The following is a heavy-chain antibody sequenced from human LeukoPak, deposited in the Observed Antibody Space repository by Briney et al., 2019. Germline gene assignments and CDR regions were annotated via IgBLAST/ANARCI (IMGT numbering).Heavy chain of an antibody. J-gene: IGHJ1*01. Sequence: PGGSLRLSCAASGFTFSSYSMNWVRQAPGKGLEWVSSISSSSSYIYYADSVKGRFTISRDNAKNSLYLQMNSLRAEDMAVYYCARDRLIGTTDFQHWGQGTLVTVSS. CDR3: ARDRLIGTTDFQH. CDR1: GFTFSSYS. D-gene: IGHD1-7*01. CDR2: ISSSSSYI. V-gene: IGHV3-21*01.